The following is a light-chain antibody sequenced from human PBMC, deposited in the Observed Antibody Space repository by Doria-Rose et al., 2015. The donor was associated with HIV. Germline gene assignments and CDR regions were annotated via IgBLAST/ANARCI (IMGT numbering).Light chain of an antibody. J-gene: IGKJ1*01. CDR1: QSFSSNY. Sequence: VLTQSPGTLSLSPGERATLSCRASQSFSSNYLAWYQQNPGQAPSLLIYDGSTRATGIPDRFSASGSGTDFTLTINRLEPEDFALYYCHQYGASWTFGQGTKVEI. CDR2: DGS. V-gene: IGKV3-20*01. CDR3: HQYGASWT.